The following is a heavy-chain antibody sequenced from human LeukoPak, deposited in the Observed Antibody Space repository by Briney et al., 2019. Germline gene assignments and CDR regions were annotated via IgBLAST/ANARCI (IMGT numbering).Heavy chain of an antibody. CDR3: AKASSSSWYVLGN. D-gene: IGHD6-13*01. J-gene: IGHJ4*02. CDR1: GFTFSSYG. V-gene: IGHV3-33*06. Sequence: PGGSLRLSCAASGFTFSSYGMHWVRQAPGKGLEWVAVIWYDGSNKYYADSVKGRFTISRDNSKNTLYLQMNSLRAEDTAVYYCAKASSSSWYVLGNWGQGTLVTVSS. CDR2: IWYDGSNK.